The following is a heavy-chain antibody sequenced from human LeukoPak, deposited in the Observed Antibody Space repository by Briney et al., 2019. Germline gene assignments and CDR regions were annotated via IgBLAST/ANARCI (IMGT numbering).Heavy chain of an antibody. Sequence: GGSLRLSCTASGFTISSSYMSWVRHAPGKGLEWVSLIYTGGRTHFADSVKGRFTLSRDNSKNTLYLQMNTLRAEATAVYYCARHAGFASGWVSYYYDLWGQGTLVTVSS. D-gene: IGHD6-19*01. CDR3: ARHAGFASGWVSYYYDL. CDR1: GFTISSSY. CDR2: IYTGGRT. J-gene: IGHJ4*02. V-gene: IGHV3-66*04.